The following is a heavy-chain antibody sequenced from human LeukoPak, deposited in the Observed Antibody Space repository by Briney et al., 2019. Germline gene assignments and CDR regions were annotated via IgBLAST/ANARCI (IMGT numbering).Heavy chain of an antibody. J-gene: IGHJ5*02. CDR1: GGSFSGYY. Sequence: PSEXLSLTCAVYGGSFSGYYWSWLRQPPGKGVEGIGEINHSGSTNYNPSLTSRGTISVDTSKNQFSLKLSSVTAADTAVYYCARGPTTYYYGSGFDPWGQGTLVTVSS. CDR3: ARGPTTYYYGSGFDP. CDR2: INHSGST. D-gene: IGHD3-10*01. V-gene: IGHV4-34*01.